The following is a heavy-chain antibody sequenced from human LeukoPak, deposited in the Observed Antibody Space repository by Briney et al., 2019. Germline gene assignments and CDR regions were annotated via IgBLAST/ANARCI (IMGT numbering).Heavy chain of an antibody. J-gene: IGHJ1*01. CDR3: ARGGAARLHFQN. Sequence: SETLSLTCTVSGGSISTYYWNRIRQPPGKGLEWIGYIYHSGSTNYNPFLQSRVTISVDTSKNQFSLNLNSVTAADTAVYYCARGGAARLHFQNWGQGTLVTVSS. CDR2: IYHSGST. CDR1: GGSISTYY. V-gene: IGHV4-59*01. D-gene: IGHD6-6*01.